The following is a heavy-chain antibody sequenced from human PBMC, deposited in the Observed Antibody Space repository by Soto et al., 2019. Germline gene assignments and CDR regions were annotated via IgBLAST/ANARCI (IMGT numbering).Heavy chain of an antibody. CDR2: ISSSSSYI. V-gene: IGHV3-21*01. Sequence: EVQLVGSGGGLVKPGGSVRLSCAASGFTFSSYSMNWVSRAPGKGLEWVSSISSSSSYIYYAASVRGRFTLSRDNAKNSLCLQMNSLGDEDTAAYYCARGYFGYDYRLDYWGQGTLVTVSS. J-gene: IGHJ4*02. CDR3: ARGYFGYDYRLDY. CDR1: GFTFSSYS. D-gene: IGHD5-12*01.